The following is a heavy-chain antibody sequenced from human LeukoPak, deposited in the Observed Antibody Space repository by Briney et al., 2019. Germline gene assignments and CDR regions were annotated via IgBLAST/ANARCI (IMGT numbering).Heavy chain of an antibody. J-gene: IGHJ4*02. V-gene: IGHV3-15*01. D-gene: IGHD1-26*01. Sequence: GGSLRLSCAASGFTFSNAWMSWVRQAPGKGLEWVGRIKSKTDGGTTDYAAPVKGRFTISRDDSKNTLYLQMNSLKTEDTAVYYCTTGLVYSGSYPRDYWGQGTLVTVSS. CDR2: IKSKTDGGTT. CDR1: GFTFSNAW. CDR3: TTGLVYSGSYPRDY.